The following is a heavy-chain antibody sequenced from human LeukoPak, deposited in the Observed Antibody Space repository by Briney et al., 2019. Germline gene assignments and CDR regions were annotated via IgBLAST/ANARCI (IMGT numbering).Heavy chain of an antibody. CDR3: ARQLANTYYYDSSGYPGAFDI. J-gene: IGHJ3*02. Sequence: SETLSLTCTVSGGSISSYYWSWIRQPAGKGLEWIGYIYYSGSTNYNPSLKSRVTISVDTSKNQFSLKLSSVTAADTAVYYCARQLANTYYYDSSGYPGAFDIWGQGTMVTVSS. V-gene: IGHV4-59*08. CDR1: GGSISSYY. D-gene: IGHD3-22*01. CDR2: IYYSGST.